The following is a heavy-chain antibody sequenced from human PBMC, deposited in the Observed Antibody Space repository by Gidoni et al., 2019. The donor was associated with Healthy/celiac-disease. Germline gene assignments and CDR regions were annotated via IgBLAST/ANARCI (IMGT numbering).Heavy chain of an antibody. V-gene: IGHV3-21*01. J-gene: IGHJ4*02. CDR3: ASIEYCSSTSCYVGDYEVY. CDR1: GFTFSSYS. CDR2: ISSSSSYI. Sequence: EVQLVESGGGLVKPGGSLRLSCAASGFTFSSYSMNWVRQAPGKGLEWVSSISSSSSYIYYADSVKGRFTISRDNAKNSLYLQMNSLRAEDTAVYYCASIEYCSSTSCYVGDYEVYWGQGTLVTVSS. D-gene: IGHD2-2*01.